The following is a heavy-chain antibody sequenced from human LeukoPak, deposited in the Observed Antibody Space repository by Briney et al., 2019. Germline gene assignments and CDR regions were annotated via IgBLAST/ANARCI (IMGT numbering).Heavy chain of an antibody. CDR2: ISYDGSNK. Sequence: GRSLRLSCAASGFTFSSYGMHWVRQALGKGLEWVAVISYDGSNKYYADSVKGRFTISRDNSKNTLYLQMNSLRAEDTAVYYCANLMRSYYDYWGQGTLVTVSS. V-gene: IGHV3-30*18. CDR3: ANLMRSYYDY. J-gene: IGHJ4*02. CDR1: GFTFSSYG.